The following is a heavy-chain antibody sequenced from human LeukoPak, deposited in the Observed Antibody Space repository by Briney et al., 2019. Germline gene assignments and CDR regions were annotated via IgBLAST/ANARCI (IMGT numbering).Heavy chain of an antibody. J-gene: IGHJ4*02. Sequence: PSETLSLTCAVYGGSFSGYYWSWIRQPPGKGLEWIGEINHSGRTNYNPSLKSRVTISVDTSKNQFSLKLSSVTAADTAVYYCARQNYGAAPLWYWGQGTLVTVSS. CDR1: GGSFSGYY. CDR2: INHSGRT. CDR3: ARQNYGAAPLWY. V-gene: IGHV4-34*01. D-gene: IGHD4/OR15-4a*01.